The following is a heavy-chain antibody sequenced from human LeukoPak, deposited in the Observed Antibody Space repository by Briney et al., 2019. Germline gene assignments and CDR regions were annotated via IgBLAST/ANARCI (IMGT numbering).Heavy chain of an antibody. D-gene: IGHD1-14*01. V-gene: IGHV3-7*01. J-gene: IGHJ6*02. CDR3: ARDNPYYYGMDV. Sequence: PGGSLRLSCAASGFTFNSYWMSWVRQAPGKGLEWVANIKQDGGDKYYVDSVKGRFTISRDNAKNSLYLQMNSLRAEDTAVYYCARDNPYYYGMDVWGQGTTVTVSS. CDR2: IKQDGGDK. CDR1: GFTFNSYW.